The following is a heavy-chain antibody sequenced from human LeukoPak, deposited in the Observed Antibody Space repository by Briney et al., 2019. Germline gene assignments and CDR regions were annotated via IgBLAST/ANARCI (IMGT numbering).Heavy chain of an antibody. J-gene: IGHJ4*02. V-gene: IGHV3-21*01. CDR1: GFTFSSYS. D-gene: IGHD5-12*01. Sequence: GGSLRLSCAASGFTFSSYSMNWVRQAPGKGLEWVSSISSSSSYIYYADSVKGRFTISRDNAKNSLYLQMNSLRVEDTAVYYCARDGGFRDIVATPFSYFDYWGQGTLVTVSS. CDR2: ISSSSSYI. CDR3: ARDGGFRDIVATPFSYFDY.